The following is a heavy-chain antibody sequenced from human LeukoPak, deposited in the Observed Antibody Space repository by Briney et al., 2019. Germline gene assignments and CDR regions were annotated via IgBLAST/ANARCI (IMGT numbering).Heavy chain of an antibody. D-gene: IGHD4/OR15-4a*01. Sequence: QSGGSLRLSCAASGFTFTTYATSWVRQAPGKGLEWVSAVSGSGGSAHYADSVKGRFTISRDNSKNALYLQMNSLRVEDTAVYYCAKVKTMVDYYFDFWGLGTLVTVSS. V-gene: IGHV3-23*01. CDR2: VSGSGGSA. CDR3: AKVKTMVDYYFDF. CDR1: GFTFTTYA. J-gene: IGHJ4*02.